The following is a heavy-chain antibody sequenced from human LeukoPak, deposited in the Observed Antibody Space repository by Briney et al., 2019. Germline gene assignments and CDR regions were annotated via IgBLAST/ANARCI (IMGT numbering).Heavy chain of an antibody. CDR1: GYSISSGYY. CDR3: AGNSVGATAY. D-gene: IGHD1-26*01. J-gene: IGHJ4*02. V-gene: IGHV4-38-2*01. CDR2: IYHSGRT. Sequence: SETLSLTCAVSGYSISSGYYWGWIRQPPGKGLEWIGSIYHSGRTYYNPSLKSRVTISVDTSKNQFSLKLSSVTAADTAVYYCAGNSVGATAYWGQGTLVTVSS.